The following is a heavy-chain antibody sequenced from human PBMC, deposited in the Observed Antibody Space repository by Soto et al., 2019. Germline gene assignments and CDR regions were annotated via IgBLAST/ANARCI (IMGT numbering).Heavy chain of an antibody. D-gene: IGHD1-26*01. V-gene: IGHV1-46*01. CDR2: INPSGGST. CDR3: ARDRGGSYFDY. Sequence: QVQLVQSGAEVKKPGASVKVSCKASGYTFTSSYMHWVRQAPGQGLEWMGIINPSGGSTSYAKKYQGRVSMSRDTSTRTVYMELSRLRSEDTAVYYCARDRGGSYFDYWGQGTLVTVSS. J-gene: IGHJ4*02. CDR1: GYTFTSSY.